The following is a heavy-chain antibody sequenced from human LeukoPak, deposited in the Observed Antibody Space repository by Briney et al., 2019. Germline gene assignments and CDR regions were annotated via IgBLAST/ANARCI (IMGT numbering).Heavy chain of an antibody. D-gene: IGHD3-22*01. CDR1: GFTFSTYS. Sequence: PGGSLRLSCVASGFTFSTYSMDWVRQAPGKGLEWVSSVSSGSTYIYYADSVKGRFTISRDNAKNSLYLQMNTLRAEDTAVYYCAKGVGITMISVRYFDLWGRGTLVTVSS. J-gene: IGHJ2*01. CDR3: AKGVGITMISVRYFDL. V-gene: IGHV3-21*01. CDR2: VSSGSTYI.